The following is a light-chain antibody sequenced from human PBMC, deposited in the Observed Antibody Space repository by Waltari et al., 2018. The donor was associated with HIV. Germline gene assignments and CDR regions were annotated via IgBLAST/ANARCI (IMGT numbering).Light chain of an antibody. Sequence: QSALTQPASVSGSPGQSITLPCTGTSRAVGGYNYFSWSQQYPGKAPKPMIYEVSYRPSGVSNRFSGSKSGNTASLTISGLQAEDEAEYYCSSFRSGSTLVVFGGGTKLTVL. V-gene: IGLV2-14*01. CDR3: SSFRSGSTLVV. CDR1: SRAVGGYNY. CDR2: EVS. J-gene: IGLJ2*01.